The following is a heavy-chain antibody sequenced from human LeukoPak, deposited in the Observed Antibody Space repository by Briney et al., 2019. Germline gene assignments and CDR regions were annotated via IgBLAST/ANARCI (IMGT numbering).Heavy chain of an antibody. D-gene: IGHD3-22*01. CDR2: IYPGDSDT. Sequence: GESLKISWKGSGYSFTSYWIGWVRQMPGKGLEWMGIIYPGDSDTRYSPSFQGQVTISADKSISTAYLQWSSLKAPDTAMYYCARQVSDSSGYYRFDIWGQGTMVTVSS. CDR1: GYSFTSYW. CDR3: ARQVSDSSGYYRFDI. V-gene: IGHV5-51*01. J-gene: IGHJ3*02.